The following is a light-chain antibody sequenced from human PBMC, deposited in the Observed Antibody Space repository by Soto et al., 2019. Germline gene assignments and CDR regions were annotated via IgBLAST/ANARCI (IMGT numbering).Light chain of an antibody. V-gene: IGLV2-14*01. Sequence: QSALTQPASVSGSPGQSITISCTGISSDVGGYNYVSWYQHHPGKAPKLMIFEVSHRPSGVSNRFSGSKSGNTASLTISGLQAEDEADYYCSSYTRSSLVFGTGTKVTVL. CDR3: SSYTRSSLV. CDR1: SSDVGGYNY. CDR2: EVS. J-gene: IGLJ1*01.